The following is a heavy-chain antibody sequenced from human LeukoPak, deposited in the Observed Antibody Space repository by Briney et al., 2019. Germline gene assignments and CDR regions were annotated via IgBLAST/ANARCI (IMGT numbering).Heavy chain of an antibody. CDR1: GGSISSHY. CDR3: SRGPFDYYDSSGYSHFDSLDI. D-gene: IGHD3-22*01. J-gene: IGHJ3*02. Sequence: SGTLSLTCTVSGGSISSHYWSWIRQPPGQGLQWIGYIYYSGRTNYNPSLKSRITMSVDTSKNQFSLKLSSVTAADTAVYYWSRGPFDYYDSSGYSHFDSLDIWGQGTMVTVSS. CDR2: IYYSGRT. V-gene: IGHV4-59*11.